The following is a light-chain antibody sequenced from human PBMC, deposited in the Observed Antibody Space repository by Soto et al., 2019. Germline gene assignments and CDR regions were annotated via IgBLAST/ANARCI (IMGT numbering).Light chain of an antibody. CDR3: ATWDDSLNVV. V-gene: IGLV1-40*01. Sequence: SVLTQPPSVSGAPGQRVTISCTGSSSNIGAGSGVHWYQHLPGTAPKLLINGNTNRPSGVPDRFSGSKSGTSASLAISGLLSEDEADYYCATWDDSLNVVFGGGTQLTVL. CDR1: SSNIGAGSG. J-gene: IGLJ2*01. CDR2: GNT.